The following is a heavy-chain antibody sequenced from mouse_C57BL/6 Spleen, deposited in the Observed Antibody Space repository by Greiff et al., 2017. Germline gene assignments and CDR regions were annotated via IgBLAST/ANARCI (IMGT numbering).Heavy chain of an antibody. D-gene: IGHD1-1*01. CDR1: GYTFTSYW. CDR2: IHPNSGST. CDR3: ARGGYGSSYVWYFDV. J-gene: IGHJ1*03. Sequence: QVQLQQPGAELVKPGASVKLSCKASGYTFTSYWMHWVKQRPGQGLEWIGMIHPNSGSTNYNEKFKSKATLTVDKSSSTAYMQLSSLTSEDYAVYYCARGGYGSSYVWYFDVWGTGTMVTVSS. V-gene: IGHV1-64*01.